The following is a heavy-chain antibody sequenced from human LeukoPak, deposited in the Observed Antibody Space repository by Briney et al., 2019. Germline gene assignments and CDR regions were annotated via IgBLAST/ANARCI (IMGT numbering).Heavy chain of an antibody. Sequence: GGSLRLSCAASGFTFSSFAMTWVRQAPGKGLEWVAVISYDGSNKYYADSVKGRFTISRDNSKNTLYLQMNSLRTEDTAVYYCAKAYSSGFWYFDYWGQGTLVTVSS. J-gene: IGHJ4*02. CDR3: AKAYSSGFWYFDY. CDR1: GFTFSSFA. D-gene: IGHD6-19*01. CDR2: ISYDGSNK. V-gene: IGHV3-30*18.